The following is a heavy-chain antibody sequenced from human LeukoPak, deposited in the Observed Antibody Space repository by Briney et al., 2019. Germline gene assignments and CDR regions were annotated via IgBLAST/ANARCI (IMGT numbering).Heavy chain of an antibody. D-gene: IGHD5-18*01. CDR2: ISSSSSYT. Sequence: AGGSLRLSCAVAGLTFTSERMTWVRQAPGKGLEWVSYISSSSSYTDYADSVKGRFTISRDNAKNSLYLQMNSLRAEDTAVYYCARTWIQLVFDYWGQGTLVTVSS. V-gene: IGHV3-21*05. CDR3: ARTWIQLVFDY. CDR1: GLTFTSER. J-gene: IGHJ4*02.